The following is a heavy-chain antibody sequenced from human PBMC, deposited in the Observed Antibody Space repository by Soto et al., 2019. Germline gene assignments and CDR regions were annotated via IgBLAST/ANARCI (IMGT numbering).Heavy chain of an antibody. CDR3: ARVPIAARGHFYYYYYGMDV. D-gene: IGHD6-6*01. V-gene: IGHV4-59*01. J-gene: IGHJ6*02. Sequence: PSETLSLTCTVSGGSISSYYWSWIRQPPGKGLEWIGYIYYSGSTNYNPSLKSRVTISVDTSKNQFSLKLSSVTAADTAVYYCARVPIAARGHFYYYYYGMDVWGQGTTVTVSS. CDR2: IYYSGST. CDR1: GGSISSYY.